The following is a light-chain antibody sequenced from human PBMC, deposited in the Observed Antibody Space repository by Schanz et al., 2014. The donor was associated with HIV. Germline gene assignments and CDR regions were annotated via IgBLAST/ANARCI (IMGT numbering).Light chain of an antibody. J-gene: IGLJ3*02. CDR2: EVS. Sequence: QSALTQPPSASGSPGQSVTISCTGTSSDVGGYNYVSWYQQHPGKAPKLMIYEVSKRPSGVPDRFSGSKSGNTASLTVSGLQAEDEADYYCSSYAGSNNWVFGGGTKFTVV. CDR1: SSDVGGYNY. CDR3: SSYAGSNNWV. V-gene: IGLV2-8*01.